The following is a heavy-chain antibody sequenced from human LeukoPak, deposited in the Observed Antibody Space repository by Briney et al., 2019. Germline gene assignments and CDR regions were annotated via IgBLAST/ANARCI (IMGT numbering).Heavy chain of an antibody. V-gene: IGHV3-21*01. CDR3: AGGYGSYSPDY. Sequence: GGSLRLSCAASGFTFSSYSMNWVRQAPGKGLEWVSSISSSSSHIYYADSVKGRFTISRDNAKNSLFLQMNSLRVEDTALYFCAGGYGSYSPDYWGQGTRVTVS. CDR2: ISSSSSHI. D-gene: IGHD1-26*01. CDR1: GFTFSSYS. J-gene: IGHJ4*02.